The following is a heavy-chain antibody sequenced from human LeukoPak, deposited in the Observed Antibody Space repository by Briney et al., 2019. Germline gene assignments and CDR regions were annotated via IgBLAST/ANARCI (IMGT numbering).Heavy chain of an antibody. Sequence: GASVKVSCKASGYTFTSYGISWVRQAPGQGLEWVGWISAYNGNTNYAQKLQGRVTMTTDTSTSTAYMELRSLRSDDTAVYYCARRYCSSTSCYSIDYWGQGTLVTVSS. D-gene: IGHD2-2*01. CDR1: GYTFTSYG. CDR2: ISAYNGNT. J-gene: IGHJ4*02. V-gene: IGHV1-18*01. CDR3: ARRYCSSTSCYSIDY.